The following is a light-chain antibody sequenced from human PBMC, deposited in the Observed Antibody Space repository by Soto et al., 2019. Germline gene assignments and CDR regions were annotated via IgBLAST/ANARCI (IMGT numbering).Light chain of an antibody. J-gene: IGLJ1*01. V-gene: IGLV2-8*01. CDR2: EVS. CDR3: SSYAGSSSNSYV. Sequence: QSALTQTPSASGSSGQSVTISCTGTSSDVGDYNHVSWYQQHSGKAPKLMIYEVSKRPSGVPDRFSGSKSGNTASLTVSGLQAEDEADYYCSSYAGSSSNSYVFGTGTKLTVL. CDR1: SSDVGDYNH.